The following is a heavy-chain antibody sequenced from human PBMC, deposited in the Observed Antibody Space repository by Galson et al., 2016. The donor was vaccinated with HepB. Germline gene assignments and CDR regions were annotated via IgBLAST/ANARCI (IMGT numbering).Heavy chain of an antibody. CDR1: GGSISRSDYY. Sequence: ETLSLTCSVSGGSISRSDYYWGWIRQPPGKGLEWIGTIDNTGTTYCNPSLRNRVTISVDTSKNQFSLRLSSVTAADTAVYYCARQGSTTSYHDYWGQGTLVTVSS. CDR3: ARQGSTTSYHDY. V-gene: IGHV4-39*01. D-gene: IGHD1-1*01. J-gene: IGHJ4*02. CDR2: IDNTGTT.